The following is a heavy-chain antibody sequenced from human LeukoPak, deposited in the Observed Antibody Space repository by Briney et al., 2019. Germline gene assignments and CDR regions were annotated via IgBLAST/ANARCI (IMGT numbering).Heavy chain of an antibody. Sequence: PGGSLRLSCAASGFTFSSYGMRWVRQAAGKGLGWVVFIWCDGSTKYYADSVKGRFTISRDNSKNTLYLQMNSLRAEDTAVYYCAKDRIGVVPAAMDYWGQGTLVTVSS. V-gene: IGHV3-30*02. J-gene: IGHJ4*02. CDR2: IWCDGSTK. D-gene: IGHD2-2*01. CDR3: AKDRIGVVPAAMDY. CDR1: GFTFSSYG.